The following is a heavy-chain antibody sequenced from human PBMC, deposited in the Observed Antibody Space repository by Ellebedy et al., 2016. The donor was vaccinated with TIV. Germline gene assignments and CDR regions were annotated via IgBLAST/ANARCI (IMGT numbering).Heavy chain of an antibody. D-gene: IGHD4-11*01. J-gene: IGHJ6*02. CDR2: IIPIFGTA. V-gene: IGHV1-69*06. CDR3: ARSKLATVLSGYYYYGMDV. CDR1: RGTFSSYA. Sequence: ASVKVSXKASRGTFSSYAISWVRQAPGQGLEWMGGIIPIFGTANYAQKFQGRVTITADKSTSTAYMELSSLRSEDTAVYYCARSKLATVLSGYYYYGMDVWGQGTTVTVSS.